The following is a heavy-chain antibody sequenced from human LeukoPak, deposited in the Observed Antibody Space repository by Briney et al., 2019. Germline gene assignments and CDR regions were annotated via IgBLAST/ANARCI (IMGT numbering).Heavy chain of an antibody. Sequence: SQTLSLTCAISGDSVSSNSAAWNWIRQSPSRGLEWLGRTYYRSKWYNDYAVSVKSRITINPDTSKNQFSLQLNSVTPEDTAVYYCARVLQQLGGYYYYGMDVWGQGTTVTVSS. CDR2: TYYRSKWYN. CDR3: ARVLQQLGGYYYYGMDV. J-gene: IGHJ6*02. D-gene: IGHD6-13*01. V-gene: IGHV6-1*01. CDR1: GDSVSSNSAA.